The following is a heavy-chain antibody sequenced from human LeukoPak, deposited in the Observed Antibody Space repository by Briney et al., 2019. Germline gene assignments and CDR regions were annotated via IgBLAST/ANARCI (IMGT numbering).Heavy chain of an antibody. CDR3: AKDKLQYFDCAIDY. Sequence: GGSLRLSCAASGFTFSSYGMNWVRQAPGKGLEWVSTISGRGGSTFYADSVKGRFTISRDNSKNTLYLQMNSLRAEDTALYYCAKDKLQYFDCAIDYWGQGTLVTVSS. D-gene: IGHD3-9*01. V-gene: IGHV3-23*01. J-gene: IGHJ4*02. CDR1: GFTFSSYG. CDR2: ISGRGGST.